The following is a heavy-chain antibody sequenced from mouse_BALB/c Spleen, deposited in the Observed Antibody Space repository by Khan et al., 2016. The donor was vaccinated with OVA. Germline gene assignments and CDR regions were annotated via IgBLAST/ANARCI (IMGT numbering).Heavy chain of an antibody. CDR3: ARQPYYHYYIMDY. CDR2: IWSDGST. CDR1: GFSLTNYG. Sequence: LEVSGPGLVAPSQSLSITCTISGFSLTNYGIHWVRQPPGKGLEWLVVIWSDGSTTYNSALKSRLSISKDNSKSQVFLKMNSLQTDDAAMYYCARQPYYHYYIMDYWGQGTSVTVSS. J-gene: IGHJ4*01. V-gene: IGHV2-6-1*01. D-gene: IGHD2-10*01.